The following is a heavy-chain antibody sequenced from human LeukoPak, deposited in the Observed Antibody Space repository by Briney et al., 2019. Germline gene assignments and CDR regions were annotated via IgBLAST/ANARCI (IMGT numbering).Heavy chain of an antibody. CDR2: ISGSGDST. CDR3: AKVSGYCTNGVCFSYH. V-gene: IGHV3-23*01. J-gene: IGHJ5*02. D-gene: IGHD2-8*01. CDR1: GFTFSSSA. Sequence: GASLRLSCAASGFTFSSSAMSWVRQAPGKGLEWVSAISGSGDSTYYYADSVKGRFTISRDNSKNTLYLQMNSLRAEDTAVYYCAKVSGYCTNGVCFSYHWGQGTLVTVSS.